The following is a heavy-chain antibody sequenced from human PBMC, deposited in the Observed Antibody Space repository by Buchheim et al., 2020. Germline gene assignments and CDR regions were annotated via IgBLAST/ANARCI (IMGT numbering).Heavy chain of an antibody. Sequence: EVQLVESGGGLVKPGGSLRLSCAASGFTFSSYSMNWVRQAPGKGLEWVSSISSSSSYIYYADSVKGRFTISRDNAKNSLYLQLNSLRAEDTAVYYCARDGMIVAAASTDGMDVWGQGTT. CDR2: ISSSSSYI. J-gene: IGHJ6*02. D-gene: IGHD3-22*01. CDR3: ARDGMIVAAASTDGMDV. V-gene: IGHV3-21*01. CDR1: GFTFSSYS.